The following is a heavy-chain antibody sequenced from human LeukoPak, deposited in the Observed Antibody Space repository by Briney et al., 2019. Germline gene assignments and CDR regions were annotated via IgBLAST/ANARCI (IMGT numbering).Heavy chain of an antibody. CDR2: ISYDGSNK. CDR3: AKDKSPSLWSGYSFFDY. J-gene: IGHJ4*02. CDR1: GFTFSSYA. V-gene: IGHV3-30-3*01. D-gene: IGHD3-3*01. Sequence: PGRSLRLSCAASGFTFSSYAMHWVRQAPGKGLEWVAVISYDGSNKYYADSVKGRFTISRDNSKNTLYLQMNSLRAEDTAVYYCAKDKSPSLWSGYSFFDYWGQGTLVTVSS.